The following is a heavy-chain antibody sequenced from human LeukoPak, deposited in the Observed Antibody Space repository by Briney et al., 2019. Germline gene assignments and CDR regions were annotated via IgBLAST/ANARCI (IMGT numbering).Heavy chain of an antibody. Sequence: GGSLRLSCAASGFTFSSYAMHWVRQAPGKGLEGVAVISYDGSNKYYADSVKGRFTISRDNSKNTLYLQMNSLRAEDTAVYYCANGGYFDYWGQGTLVTVSS. J-gene: IGHJ4*02. CDR3: ANGGYFDY. D-gene: IGHD3-16*01. CDR1: GFTFSSYA. V-gene: IGHV3-30-3*01. CDR2: ISYDGSNK.